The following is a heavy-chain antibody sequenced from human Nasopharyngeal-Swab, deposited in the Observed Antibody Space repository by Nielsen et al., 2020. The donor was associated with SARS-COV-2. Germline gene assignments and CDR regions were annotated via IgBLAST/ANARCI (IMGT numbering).Heavy chain of an antibody. V-gene: IGHV3-23*01. CDR2: ISTGSVST. J-gene: IGHJ4*02. Sequence: GESLKISCIASGFTSSTSSLTWLRQPPAKGLEWVSAISTGSVSTFYAASVKGRFTISRDDSRTTLYLQMNSLRAEDTAVYYCARHQGSSGWFFFDFWGQGTLVTVSS. CDR1: GFTSSTSS. D-gene: IGHD6-19*01. CDR3: ARHQGSSGWFFFDF.